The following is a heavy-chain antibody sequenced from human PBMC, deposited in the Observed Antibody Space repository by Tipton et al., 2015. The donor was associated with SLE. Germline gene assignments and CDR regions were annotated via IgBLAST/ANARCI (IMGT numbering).Heavy chain of an antibody. CDR2: ISSSSSYI. CDR3: ARGNVDSSTWYYFDY. J-gene: IGHJ4*02. V-gene: IGHV3-21*01. CDR1: GFTFSSYS. Sequence: GSLRLSCAASGFTFSSYSMNWVRQAPGKGLEWVSSISSSSSYIYYADSVKGRFTISRDNSKNTLFLQMNSLRAEDTAVYYCARGNVDSSTWYYFDYWGQGTLVTVSS. D-gene: IGHD6-13*01.